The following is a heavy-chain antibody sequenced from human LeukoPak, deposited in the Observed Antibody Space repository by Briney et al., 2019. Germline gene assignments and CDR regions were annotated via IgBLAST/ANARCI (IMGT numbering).Heavy chain of an antibody. J-gene: IGHJ4*02. Sequence: ASVKVSCKASGYTFTSYYMHWVRQAPGQGLEWMGIINPSGGSTSYAQKFQGRVTMTRDTSTSTVYMELSSLRSEDTAVYYCARGRGLMITFGGVIEGGYFDYWGQGTLVTVSS. CDR2: INPSGGST. D-gene: IGHD3-16*02. CDR1: GYTFTSYY. CDR3: ARGRGLMITFGGVIEGGYFDY. V-gene: IGHV1-46*01.